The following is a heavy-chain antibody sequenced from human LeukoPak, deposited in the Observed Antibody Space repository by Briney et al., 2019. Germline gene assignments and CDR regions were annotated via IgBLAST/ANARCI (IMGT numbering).Heavy chain of an antibody. D-gene: IGHD6-13*01. CDR2: IRYDGSNK. CDR1: GFTVSSNY. J-gene: IGHJ4*02. Sequence: GGSLRLSCAASGFTVSSNYMNWVRQAPGKGLEWVAFIRYDGSNKYYADSVKGRFTISRDNSKNTLYLQMNSLRAEDTAVYYCAKDRLGVAAAGSGYWGQGTLVTVSS. CDR3: AKDRLGVAAAGSGY. V-gene: IGHV3-30*02.